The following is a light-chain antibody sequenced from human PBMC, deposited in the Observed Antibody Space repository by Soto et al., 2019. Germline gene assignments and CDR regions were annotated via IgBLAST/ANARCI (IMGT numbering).Light chain of an antibody. CDR2: DAS. CDR1: QSVSGY. J-gene: IGKJ4*01. V-gene: IGKV3-11*01. Sequence: EILLTQSPSTLSLSAGERATLSCGASQSVSGYLARYQQKPGQAPRLPVYDASDRAAGIPARLSGSGSGTDFTLTISSLEPEDFAVYYCQQRSNWLTFGGGTKVDIK. CDR3: QQRSNWLT.